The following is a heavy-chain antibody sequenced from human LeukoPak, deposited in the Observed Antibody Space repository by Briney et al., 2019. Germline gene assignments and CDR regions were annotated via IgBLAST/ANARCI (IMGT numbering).Heavy chain of an antibody. D-gene: IGHD6-13*01. J-gene: IGHJ4*02. CDR3: ARARPYSSSWYLIY. Sequence: QPGGSLRLSCAASGFTFSSYGMHWVRQAPGKGLEWVAVIWYDGSNKYYADSVKGRFTISRDNSKNTLYLQMNSLRAEDTAVYYCARARPYSSSWYLIYWGQGTLVTVSS. V-gene: IGHV3-33*01. CDR1: GFTFSSYG. CDR2: IWYDGSNK.